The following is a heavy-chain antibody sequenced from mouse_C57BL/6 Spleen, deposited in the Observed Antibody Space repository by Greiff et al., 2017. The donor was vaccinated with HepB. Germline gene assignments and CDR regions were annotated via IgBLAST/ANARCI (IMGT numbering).Heavy chain of an antibody. CDR2: INPSSGYT. CDR1: GYTFTSYW. Sequence: VQLQQSGAELAKPGASVMLSCKASGYTFTSYWMHWVKQRPGQGLEWIGYINPSSGYTKYNQKFKDKATLTADKSSRTAYMQLSSLTYEYSAVYEGARTGPKGRGNYYAMDYWGQGTSFTVSS. J-gene: IGHJ4*01. D-gene: IGHD1-1*01. V-gene: IGHV1-7*01. CDR3: ARTGPKGRGNYYAMDY.